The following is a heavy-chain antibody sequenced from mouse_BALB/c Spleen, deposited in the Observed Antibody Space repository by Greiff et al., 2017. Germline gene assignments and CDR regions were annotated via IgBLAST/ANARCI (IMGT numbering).Heavy chain of an antibody. CDR3: ARKDGYYAMDD. D-gene: IGHD2-3*01. V-gene: IGHV1-82*01. J-gene: IGHJ4*01. CDR2: IYPGDGDT. Sequence: QVQLQQSGPELVKPGASVKISCKASGYAFSSSWMNWVKQRPGQGLEWIGRIYPGDGDTNYNGKFKGKATLTADKSSSTAYMQLSSLTSVDSAVYFCARKDGYYAMDDWGQGTSVTVSS. CDR1: GYAFSSSW.